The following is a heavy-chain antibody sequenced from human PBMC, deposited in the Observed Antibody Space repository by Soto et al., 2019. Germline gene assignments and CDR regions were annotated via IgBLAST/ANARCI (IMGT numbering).Heavy chain of an antibody. CDR3: AASIFYYGMDV. CDR1: GYTFTNYW. CDR2: IYPGDSDT. V-gene: IGHV5-51*01. J-gene: IGHJ6*02. Sequence: LKISCKGSGYTFTNYWIGWVRQMPGKGLEWMGIIYPGDSDTKYNPSFQGQVTISADKSITTTYLQWSSLKASDTAIYYCAASIFYYGMDVWGQGTTVTVSS.